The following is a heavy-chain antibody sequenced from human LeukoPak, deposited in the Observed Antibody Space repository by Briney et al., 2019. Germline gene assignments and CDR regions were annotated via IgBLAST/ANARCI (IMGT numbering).Heavy chain of an antibody. D-gene: IGHD1-26*01. Sequence: SGTLSLTCAVSGGSISSSNWWSWVRQPPGKGLEWIGEIYHSGSTNYNPSLKSRVTISVDTSKNQSSLKLSSVTAADTAVYYCARHESHWEPCDYWGQGTLVTVSS. CDR1: GGSISSSNW. V-gene: IGHV4-4*02. CDR2: IYHSGST. J-gene: IGHJ4*02. CDR3: ARHESHWEPCDY.